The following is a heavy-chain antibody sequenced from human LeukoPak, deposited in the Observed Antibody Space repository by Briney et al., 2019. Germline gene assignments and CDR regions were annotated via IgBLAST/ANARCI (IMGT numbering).Heavy chain of an antibody. J-gene: IGHJ3*02. V-gene: IGHV1-18*01. CDR3: ASGHCSGGSCLDAFDI. Sequence: ASVKVSCKASGYTLTSYGISWVRQAPGQGLEWMGWISAYNGNTNYAQKLQGRVTMTTDTSTSIAYMELRSLRSDDTAVYYCASGHCSGGSCLDAFDIWGQGTMVTVSS. CDR2: ISAYNGNT. CDR1: GYTLTSYG. D-gene: IGHD2-15*01.